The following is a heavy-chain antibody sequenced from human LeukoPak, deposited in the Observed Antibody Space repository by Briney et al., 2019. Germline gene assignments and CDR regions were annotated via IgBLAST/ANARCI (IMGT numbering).Heavy chain of an antibody. V-gene: IGHV3-49*03. CDR2: IRSKAYGGTT. CDR1: GFTFGDYA. J-gene: IGHJ3*02. Sequence: PGGSLRLSCTASGFTFGDYAMSWFRQAPGKGLEWVGFIRSKAYGGTTEYAASVKGRFTISRDDSKSIAYLQMNSLKTEDTAVYYCTSKLGDSSSWIFDIWGQGTMVTVSS. CDR3: TSKLGDSSSWIFDI. D-gene: IGHD6-13*01.